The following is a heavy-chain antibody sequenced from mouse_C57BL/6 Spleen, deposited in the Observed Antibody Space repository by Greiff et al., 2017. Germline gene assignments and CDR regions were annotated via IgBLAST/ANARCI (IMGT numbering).Heavy chain of an antibody. J-gene: IGHJ4*01. D-gene: IGHD2-14*01. Sequence: EVQGVESGGGLVKPGGSLKLSCAASGFNFSDYGMHWVRQAPEKGLEWVAYISSGSSTIYYADTVKGRFTISRDNAKNTLFLQMTSLRSEYTALYYCTRWGYDVYAMDYWGQGTSVTVSS. CDR1: GFNFSDYG. CDR2: ISSGSSTI. CDR3: TRWGYDVYAMDY. V-gene: IGHV5-17*01.